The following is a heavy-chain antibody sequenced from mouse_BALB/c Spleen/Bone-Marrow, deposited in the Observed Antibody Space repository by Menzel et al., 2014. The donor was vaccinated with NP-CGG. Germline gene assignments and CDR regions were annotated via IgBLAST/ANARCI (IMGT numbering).Heavy chain of an antibody. V-gene: IGHV5-17*02. D-gene: IGHD4-1*01. J-gene: IGHJ2*01. CDR3: TRGGNWEDFDY. CDR1: GFTFSSFG. CDR2: ISSGSSTI. Sequence: EVKLVESGGGLVQPGGSRKLSCAASGFTFSSFGMHWVRQAPEKGLEWVAYISSGSSTIFYADTVKGRFTISRDNPKNTLFLQMTSLRSEDTAIYCCTRGGNWEDFDYWGQGTTLTVSS.